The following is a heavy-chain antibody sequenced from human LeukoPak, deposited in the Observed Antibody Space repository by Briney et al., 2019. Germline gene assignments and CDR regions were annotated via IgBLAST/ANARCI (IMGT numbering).Heavy chain of an antibody. CDR3: ARDSGRDGYNLDYFDY. Sequence: QPGGSLRLSCAASGFTLSSYWMHWVRQAPGKGLVWVSRINSDGSSTSYADSVKGRFTISRDNAKNTLYLQMNSLRAEDTAVYYCARDSGRDGYNLDYFDYWGQGTLVTVSS. CDR2: INSDGSST. V-gene: IGHV3-74*01. J-gene: IGHJ4*02. CDR1: GFTLSSYW. D-gene: IGHD5-24*01.